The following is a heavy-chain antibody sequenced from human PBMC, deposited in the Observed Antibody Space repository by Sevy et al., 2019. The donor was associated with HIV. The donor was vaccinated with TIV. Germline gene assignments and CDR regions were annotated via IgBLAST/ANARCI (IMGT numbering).Heavy chain of an antibody. J-gene: IGHJ5*02. CDR2: ISKNGDYK. CDR3: AKDSRYASGWHPRFDP. V-gene: IGHV3-30*18. CDR1: GFSFSTNG. D-gene: IGHD6-19*01. Sequence: GGSLRLSCAGSGFSFSTNGMHWVRQAPGKGLDWVAVISKNGDYKYYADSVKGRFTISRDNSKNTLFLQMNSLRTEDTALYYCAKDSRYASGWHPRFDPWGKGTLVAVSS.